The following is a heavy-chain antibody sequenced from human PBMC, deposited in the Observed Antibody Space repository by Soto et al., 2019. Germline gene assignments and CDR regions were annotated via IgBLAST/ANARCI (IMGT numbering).Heavy chain of an antibody. J-gene: IGHJ3*01. Sequence: QVLLQESGPGLVKPSQTLSVTCTVSGASISRGSYYWSWVRHHPGKGLEWIGYIHDSVTTYYNPCLKSRSLISLDTSSNQFSLKPTSVTAADTAVYYCARRSPLVTTSSFDFWGQGLMVTVSS. CDR3: ARRSPLVTTSSFDF. CDR1: GASISRGSYY. V-gene: IGHV4-31*03. CDR2: IHDSVTT. D-gene: IGHD2-21*02.